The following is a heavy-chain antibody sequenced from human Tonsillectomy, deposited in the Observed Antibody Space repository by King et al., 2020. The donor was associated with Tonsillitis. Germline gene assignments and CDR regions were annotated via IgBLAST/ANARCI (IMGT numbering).Heavy chain of an antibody. D-gene: IGHD5-12*01. V-gene: IGHV1-2*02. Sequence: QLVQSGAEVKKPGASVKVSCKASGYTFTGHYMHWVRQAPVQGLEWMGWTHPNGGGTKYAQKFQGRVTMTRDTSISTAHMELSRLRSDDTAVYYCARGDRYSGYDSLDYWGQGTLVTVSS. CDR3: ARGDRYSGYDSLDY. CDR2: THPNGGGT. CDR1: GYTFTGHY. J-gene: IGHJ4*02.